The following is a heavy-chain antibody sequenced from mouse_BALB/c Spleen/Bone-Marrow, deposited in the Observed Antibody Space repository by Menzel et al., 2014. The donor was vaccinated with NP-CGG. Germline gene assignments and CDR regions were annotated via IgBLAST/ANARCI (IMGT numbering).Heavy chain of an antibody. D-gene: IGHD1-1*01. CDR2: ISSGGGST. CDR3: ARPLYYYGSSPFYAMDY. J-gene: IGHJ4*01. Sequence: EVKVVESGGGLVKPGGSLKLSCAASGFAFXSYDMSWVRQTPEKRLEWVAYISSGGGSTYYPDTVKGRFTISRDNAKNTLYLQMSSLKSEDTAMYYCARPLYYYGSSPFYAMDYWGQGTSVTVSS. CDR1: GFAFXSYD. V-gene: IGHV5-12-1*01.